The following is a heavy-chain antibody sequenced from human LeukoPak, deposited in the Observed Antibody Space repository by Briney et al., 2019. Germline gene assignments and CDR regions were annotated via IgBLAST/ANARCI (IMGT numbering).Heavy chain of an antibody. V-gene: IGHV3-30*04. Sequence: GGSLRLSCAASGFTFSSYAMHWVRQAPGKGLEWVAVISYDGSNKYYADSVKGRFTISRDNSKNTLYLQMNSLRAEDTAVYYCARDEAIFGVVIIQYYYYYYGMDVWGQGTTVSVSS. D-gene: IGHD3-3*01. CDR2: ISYDGSNK. CDR3: ARDEAIFGVVIIQYYYYYYGMDV. J-gene: IGHJ6*02. CDR1: GFTFSSYA.